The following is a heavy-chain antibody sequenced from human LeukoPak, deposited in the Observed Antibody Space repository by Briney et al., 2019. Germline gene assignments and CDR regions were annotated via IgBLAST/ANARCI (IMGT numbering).Heavy chain of an antibody. Sequence: ASVKVSCKTSGYTFFSYYIQWVRQAPGQGLEWMGWINPNSGATKYAQKFQGRVTPTRDTSINTAYMELSSLNINDTAVYYCARLRDYSASWRGSASRYWGQGTLVTVSS. V-gene: IGHV1-2*02. D-gene: IGHD4-11*01. CDR2: INPNSGAT. CDR1: GYTFFSYY. J-gene: IGHJ4*02. CDR3: ARLRDYSASWRGSASRY.